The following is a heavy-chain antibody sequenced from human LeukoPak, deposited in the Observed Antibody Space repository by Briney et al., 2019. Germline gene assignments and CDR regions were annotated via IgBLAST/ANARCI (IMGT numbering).Heavy chain of an antibody. D-gene: IGHD2-2*01. V-gene: IGHV3-20*04. J-gene: IGHJ6*03. CDR3: ARDTLDIVVVPAAKYYYYYMDV. CDR2: INWNGGST. CDR1: GFTFDDYG. Sequence: GGSLRLSCAASGFTFDDYGMSWVRQAPGKGLEWVSGINWNGGSTGYADSVKGRFTISRDSAKNSLYLQMNSLRAEDTALYYCARDTLDIVVVPAAKYYYYYMDVWGKGTTVTVSS.